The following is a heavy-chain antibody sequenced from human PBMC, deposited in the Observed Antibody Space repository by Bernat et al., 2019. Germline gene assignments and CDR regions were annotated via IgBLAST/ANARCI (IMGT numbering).Heavy chain of an antibody. J-gene: IGHJ6*02. CDR2: ISYDGSNN. Sequence: QVQLVESGGGVVQPGRSLRLSCAASGFTFSSYGMHWVRQAPGKVLEWVAVISYDGSNNYYADSETGRFTISRDNSKNTLYLQMNSLRAEDTAVYYCAVLWFGELTHKYYYYGMDVWGQGTTVTVSS. D-gene: IGHD3-10*01. V-gene: IGHV3-30*03. CDR3: AVLWFGELTHKYYYYGMDV. CDR1: GFTFSSYG.